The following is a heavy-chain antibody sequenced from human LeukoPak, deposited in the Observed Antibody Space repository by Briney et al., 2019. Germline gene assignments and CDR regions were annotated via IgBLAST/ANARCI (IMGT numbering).Heavy chain of an antibody. CDR2: LYNGGTT. V-gene: IGHV4-59*01. D-gene: IGHD1-1*01. CDR1: GGSINTYY. CDR3: ATRGVKTTRFDY. J-gene: IGHJ4*02. Sequence: SETLSLTCTVSGGSINTYYWSWIRQPPGKGLEWIGYLYNGGTTNYNPSLKSRVSISGDTSKNQFSLKLNSMTAADTAVYYCATRGVKTTRFDYWGQGILVTVSS.